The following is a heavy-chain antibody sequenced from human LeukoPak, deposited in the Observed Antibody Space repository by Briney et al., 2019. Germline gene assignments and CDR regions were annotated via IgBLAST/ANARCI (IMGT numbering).Heavy chain of an antibody. D-gene: IGHD6-13*01. CDR3: AKSAAAAGQNFDY. CDR2: IRYDGSNK. CDR1: GFTFSSYG. V-gene: IGHV3-30*02. Sequence: PGGSLSLSCAASGFTFSSYGMHWVRQAPGKGLEGGAFIRYDGSNKYYADSVKGRFTISRDNSKNTLYLQMNSLRAEDTAVYYCAKSAAAAGQNFDYWGQGTLVTVSS. J-gene: IGHJ4*02.